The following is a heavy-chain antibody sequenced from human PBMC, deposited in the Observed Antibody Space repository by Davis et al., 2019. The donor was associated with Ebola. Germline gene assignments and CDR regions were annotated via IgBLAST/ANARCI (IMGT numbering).Heavy chain of an antibody. J-gene: IGHJ4*02. V-gene: IGHV1-8*01. Sequence: ASVTVSCMASGYTFTSYDINWVRQATGQGLEWMGWMNPNSGNTGYTQKFQGRVTMTRNTSISTVYMGLSSLRSEDTAVYYCARGNSGSPDYWGQGALVTVSS. CDR2: MNPNSGNT. D-gene: IGHD1-26*01. CDR1: GYTFTSYD. CDR3: ARGNSGSPDY.